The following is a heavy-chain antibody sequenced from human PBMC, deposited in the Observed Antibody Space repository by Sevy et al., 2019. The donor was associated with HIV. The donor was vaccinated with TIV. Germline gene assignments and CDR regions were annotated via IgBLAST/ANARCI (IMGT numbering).Heavy chain of an antibody. CDR1: GYTFTGYY. CDR3: ARDYSSGWYGYYYYYMDV. J-gene: IGHJ6*03. V-gene: IGHV1-2*02. D-gene: IGHD6-19*01. CDR2: INPNSGGT. Sequence: ASVKVSCKASGYTFTGYYMHWVRQAPGQGLEWMGWINPNSGGTNYVQKFQGRVTMTRDTSISTAYMELSRLRSDDTAVYYCARDYSSGWYGYYYYYMDVWGKGTTVTVSS.